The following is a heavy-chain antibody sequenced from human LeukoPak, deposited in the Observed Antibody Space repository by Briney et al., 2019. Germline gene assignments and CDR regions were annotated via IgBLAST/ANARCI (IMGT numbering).Heavy chain of an antibody. V-gene: IGHV3-23*01. Sequence: GGSLRLSCAASGFTFSSHAMSWVRQAPGKGLEWVSAISGSGGSTYYADSVKGRFTISRDNSKNTLYLQMNSLRAEDTAVYYCAKDRNGCYCSSTSCHDTDYFQHWGQGTLVTVSS. CDR2: ISGSGGST. CDR3: AKDRNGCYCSSTSCHDTDYFQH. CDR1: GFTFSSHA. D-gene: IGHD2-2*01. J-gene: IGHJ1*01.